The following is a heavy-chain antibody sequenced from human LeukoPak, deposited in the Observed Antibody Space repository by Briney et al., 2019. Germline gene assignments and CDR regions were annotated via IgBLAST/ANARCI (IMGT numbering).Heavy chain of an antibody. CDR1: GFTLSNYG. CDR3: AKSGRNWAYLEY. V-gene: IGHV3-33*06. D-gene: IGHD7-27*01. CDR2: IWYDGTNK. J-gene: IGHJ4*02. Sequence: GSLRLSCAVSGFTLSNYGMHWVRQAPGRGLGWVAVIWYDGTNKYYADSVRGRFTISRDSSKNTLYLQMNSLRAEDTAVYYCAKSGRNWAYLEYWGQGTLVTVSS.